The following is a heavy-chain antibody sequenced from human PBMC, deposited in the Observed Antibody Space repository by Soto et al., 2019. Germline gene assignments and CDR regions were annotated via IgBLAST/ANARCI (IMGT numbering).Heavy chain of an antibody. Sequence: QVQLVQSGAAVKKPGSSVKVSCKASGGTFSSYAISWVRQAPGQGLEWMGGIIPIFGTANYAQKFQGRVTITADESTSTAYMELSSLRSEDTAVYYCARDRGAMIVVHDAFDIWGQGTMVTVSS. V-gene: IGHV1-69*12. CDR1: GGTFSSYA. D-gene: IGHD3-22*01. J-gene: IGHJ3*02. CDR2: IIPIFGTA. CDR3: ARDRGAMIVVHDAFDI.